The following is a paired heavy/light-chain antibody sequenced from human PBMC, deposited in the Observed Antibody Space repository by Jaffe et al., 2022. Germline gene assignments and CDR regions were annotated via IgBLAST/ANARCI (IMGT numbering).Heavy chain of an antibody. CDR2: IRYDGSNK. CDR1: GFTFSSYG. D-gene: IGHD6-6*01. J-gene: IGHJ4*02. Sequence: QVQLVESGGGVVQPGGSLRLSCAASGFTFSSYGMHWVRQAPGKGLEWVAFIRYDGSNKYYADSVKGRFTISRDNSKNTLYLQMNSLRAEDTAVYYCACSFTRVGSSPMAWSYWGQGTLVTVSS. V-gene: IGHV3-30*02. CDR3: ACSFTRVGSSPMAWSY.
Light chain of an antibody. CDR2: LNSDGSH. V-gene: IGLV4-69*01. Sequence: QLVLTQSPSASASLGASVKLTCTLSSGHSSYAIAWHQQQPEKGPRYLMKLNSDGSHSKGDGIPDRFSGSSSGAERYLTISSLQSEDEADYYCQTWGTGLWVFGGGTKLTVL. CDR3: QTWGTGLWV. CDR1: SGHSSYA. J-gene: IGLJ3*02.